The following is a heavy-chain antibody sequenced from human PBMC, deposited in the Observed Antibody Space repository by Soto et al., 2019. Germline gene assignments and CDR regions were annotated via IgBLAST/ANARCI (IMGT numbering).Heavy chain of an antibody. CDR1: GFTFSSYG. V-gene: IGHV3-30*18. D-gene: IGHD1-26*01. CDR3: AKDGRWEFFDY. J-gene: IGHJ4*02. Sequence: PGGSLRLSCAASGFTFSSYGMHWVRQAPGKGLEWVAVISYDGSNKYYADSVKGRFTISRDNSKNTLYLQMNSLRAEDTAVYYCAKDGRWEFFDYWGQGT. CDR2: ISYDGSNK.